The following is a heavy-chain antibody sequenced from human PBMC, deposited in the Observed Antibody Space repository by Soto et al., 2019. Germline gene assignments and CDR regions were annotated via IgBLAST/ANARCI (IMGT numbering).Heavy chain of an antibody. CDR1: GFTFSSYS. Sequence: GGSLRLSCAASGFTFSSYSMNWVRQAPGKGLEWVSSISSSSSYIYYADSVKGRFTISRDNAKNSLYLQMNSLRAEDTAVYYCARDSQGPLLHWNYLEGGPYNWFDPWGQGTLVTAPQ. CDR3: ARDSQGPLLHWNYLEGGPYNWFDP. D-gene: IGHD1-7*01. CDR2: ISSSSSYI. J-gene: IGHJ5*02. V-gene: IGHV3-21*01.